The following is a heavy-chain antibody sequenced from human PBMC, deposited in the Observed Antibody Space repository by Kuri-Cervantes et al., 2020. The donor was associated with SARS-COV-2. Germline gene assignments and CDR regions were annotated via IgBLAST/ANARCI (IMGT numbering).Heavy chain of an antibody. Sequence: LTCAASGFTFSSSAMSWVRQAPGKGLEWVSAICGSGGSTCYADSVKGRFTISRDNSKNTLYLQMNSLRAEDTAVYYCAKHAMVRGVIITKAGGTDYWGQGTLVTVSS. CDR2: ICGSGGST. D-gene: IGHD3-10*01. CDR3: AKHAMVRGVIITKAGGTDY. J-gene: IGHJ4*02. V-gene: IGHV3-23*01. CDR1: GFTFSSSA.